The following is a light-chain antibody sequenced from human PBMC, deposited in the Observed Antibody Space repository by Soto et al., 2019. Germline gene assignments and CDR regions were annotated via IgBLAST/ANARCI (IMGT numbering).Light chain of an antibody. V-gene: IGKV1-33*01. CDR3: QPYDNLLL. J-gene: IGKJ5*01. Sequence: DIQMTQSPSSLSASVGDRVTITCQASQDISNYLNWYQQKPGKAPKFLIYDASNLETGVPSRFSGSGSGTDFTFTISSLQPEDIATSYCQPYDNLLLFGQGTRLEIK. CDR2: DAS. CDR1: QDISNY.